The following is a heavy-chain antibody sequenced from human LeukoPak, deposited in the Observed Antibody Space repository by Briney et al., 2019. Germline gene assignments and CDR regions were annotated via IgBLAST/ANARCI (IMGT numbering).Heavy chain of an antibody. Sequence: SETLSLTCAVYGGSFSGYYWSWIRQHPGKGLEWIGEINHSGSTNYNPSLKSRVTISVATSKNQFSLKLSSVTAADTAVYYCARGAHYYDILTGYPRPQYYFDYWGQGTLVTVSS. D-gene: IGHD3-9*01. CDR1: GGSFSGYY. V-gene: IGHV4-34*01. CDR3: ARGAHYYDILTGYPRPQYYFDY. J-gene: IGHJ4*02. CDR2: INHSGST.